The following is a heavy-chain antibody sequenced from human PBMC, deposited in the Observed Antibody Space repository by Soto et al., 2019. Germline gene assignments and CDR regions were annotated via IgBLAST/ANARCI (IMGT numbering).Heavy chain of an antibody. CDR2: ISWDGGST. CDR1: GFSFDDYT. J-gene: IGHJ6*02. D-gene: IGHD6-19*01. CDR3: EKDLSGWHKYYYYGMDV. V-gene: IGHV3-43*01. Sequence: GGSLRLSCAASGFSFDDYTMHWFRQAPGKGLEWVSLISWDGGSTYYADSVKGRFTISRDNSKHSLYLQMNSLRPEDTVLYYCEKDLSGWHKYYYYGMDVWGQGTTVTVSS.